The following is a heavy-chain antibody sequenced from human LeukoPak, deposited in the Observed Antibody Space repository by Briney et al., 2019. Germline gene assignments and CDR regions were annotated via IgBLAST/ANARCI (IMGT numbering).Heavy chain of an antibody. CDR1: GGSISSGGYS. CDR3: ARSRKNDCTSTSCYTDY. V-gene: IGHV4-30-2*01. J-gene: IGHJ4*02. Sequence: KASQTLSLTCAVSGGSISSGGYSWSWIRQPPGKGLEWIGYIYHSGSTYYNPSLKSRVTISVDRSKNQFSLKLSSVTAADTAVYYCARSRKNDCTSTSCYTDYWGQGALVTVSS. D-gene: IGHD2-2*02. CDR2: IYHSGST.